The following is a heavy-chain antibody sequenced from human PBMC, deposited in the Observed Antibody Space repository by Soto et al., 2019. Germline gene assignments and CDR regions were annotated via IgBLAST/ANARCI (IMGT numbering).Heavy chain of an antibody. J-gene: IGHJ6*04. V-gene: IGHV3-21*06. CDR1: GLSFGDYS. D-gene: IGHD3-3*01. CDR3: VRDRSLSILRFLADILDV. CDR2: ISSSSIYK. Sequence: GGSLRLSCAASGLSFGDYSMNWVRQAPGKGLEWVSSISSSSIYKHYTDSVKGRFAVSRDNDKNLLYLEMDSLRREDTAVYYCVRDRSLSILRFLADILDVWGKGTTVTVSS.